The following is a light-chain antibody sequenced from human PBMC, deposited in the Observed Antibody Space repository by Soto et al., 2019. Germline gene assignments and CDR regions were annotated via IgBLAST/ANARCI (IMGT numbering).Light chain of an antibody. CDR2: GAF. V-gene: IGKV3-20*01. CDR3: QQYGMSRT. J-gene: IGKJ1*01. Sequence: EIVLTQSPGTLSLSPGERATLSCRASQGVSSSYLAWYQQKPGQAPRLLIYGAFNRAIGIPDRFTGSGSGTDFTLTISRLEPEDFAVYYCQQYGMSRTFGQGTKVEIK. CDR1: QGVSSSY.